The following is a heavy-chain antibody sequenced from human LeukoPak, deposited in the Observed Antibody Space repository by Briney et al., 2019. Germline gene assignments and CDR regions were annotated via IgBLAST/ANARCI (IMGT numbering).Heavy chain of an antibody. CDR1: VGSFSGYY. CDR2: INHSGST. V-gene: IGHV4-34*01. CDR3: ARLHQGAFDI. Sequence: SETLSLTFAVYVGSFSGYYWSWIGQPPAKGLEWIGEINHSGSTNYNPSLKSRVTISVDTSKNQFSLKLSSVTAADTAVYYCARLHQGAFDIWGQGTMVTVSS. J-gene: IGHJ3*02.